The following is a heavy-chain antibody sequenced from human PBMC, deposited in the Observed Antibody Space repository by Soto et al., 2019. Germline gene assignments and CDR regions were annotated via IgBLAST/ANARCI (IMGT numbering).Heavy chain of an antibody. CDR3: AKGGRQWLVTSDFNY. J-gene: IGHJ4*02. CDR2: IYHSGST. Sequence: SETLSLTCAVSGGSISSSNCWSWVRQPPGKGLEWIGEIYHSGSTNYNPSLKSRVTISVDKSKNQFSLKLNSVTAEDTAVYYCAKGGRQWLVTSDFNYWGQGALVTVSS. V-gene: IGHV4-4*02. CDR1: GGSISSSNC. D-gene: IGHD6-19*01.